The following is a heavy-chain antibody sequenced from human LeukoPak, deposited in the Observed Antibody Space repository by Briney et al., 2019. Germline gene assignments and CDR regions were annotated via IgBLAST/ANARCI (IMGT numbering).Heavy chain of an antibody. Sequence: GRSLRLSCAASGFTFSHDAMHWVRQAPGKGLEWVAVISYDGSNKYYADSVKGRFTISRDNSKNTLYLQMNSLRAEDTAVYYCARQGIHLWFDFWGQGTLVTVSS. V-gene: IGHV3-30-3*01. D-gene: IGHD5-18*01. CDR3: ARQGIHLWFDF. CDR1: GFTFSHDA. J-gene: IGHJ4*02. CDR2: ISYDGSNK.